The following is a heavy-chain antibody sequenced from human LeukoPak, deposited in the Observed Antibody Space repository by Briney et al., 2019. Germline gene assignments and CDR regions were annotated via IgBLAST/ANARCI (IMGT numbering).Heavy chain of an antibody. V-gene: IGHV4-59*12. D-gene: IGHD1-7*01. CDR1: NGSFSNSY. Sequence: SETLSLTCTVSNGSFSNSYWMWIRQSPGKGLEYIGYIYYSGSTNYNPSLKSRVTISVDTSKNQFSLKLSSVTAADTAVYYCASGGTTEDFDYWGQGTLVTVSS. CDR2: IYYSGST. J-gene: IGHJ4*02. CDR3: ASGGTTEDFDY.